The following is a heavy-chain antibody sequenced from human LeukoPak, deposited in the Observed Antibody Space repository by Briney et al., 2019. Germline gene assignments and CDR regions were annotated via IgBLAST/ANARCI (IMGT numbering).Heavy chain of an antibody. CDR3: AKGGKWDVTPFDY. J-gene: IGHJ4*02. CDR1: GFTFTSYS. CDR2: ISGGGGST. D-gene: IGHD1-26*01. V-gene: IGHV3-23*01. Sequence: GGSLRLSCAASGFTFTSYSMNWVRQAPGKGMEWVSTISGGGGSTYYADSVKGRFTISRDNSKNTLYLQVNSLRAEDTAAYYCAKGGKWDVTPFDYWGQGTLVTVSS.